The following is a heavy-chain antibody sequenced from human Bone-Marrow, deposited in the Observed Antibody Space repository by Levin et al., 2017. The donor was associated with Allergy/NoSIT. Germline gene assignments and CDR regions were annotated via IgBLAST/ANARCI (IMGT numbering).Heavy chain of an antibody. J-gene: IGHJ2*01. CDR1: GYIFTANS. CDR3: ARQNPGRVYWYFDL. Sequence: ASVKVSCTASGYIFTANSLHWVRQDPGQGLEWVAYINPNTGDSNFAQRFQGRVTVTRDTSMNSAYMELTGLTSDDTAVYFCARQNPGRVYWYFDLWGRGTLVTVSS. D-gene: IGHD3-10*01. CDR2: INPNTGDS. V-gene: IGHV1-2*02.